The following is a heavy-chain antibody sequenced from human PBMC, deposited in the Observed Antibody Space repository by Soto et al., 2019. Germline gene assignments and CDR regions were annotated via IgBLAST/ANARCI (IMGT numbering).Heavy chain of an antibody. CDR1: GYTFTSYD. J-gene: IGHJ6*03. Sequence: GASVKVSCKASGYTFTSYDINWVRQATGQGLEWMGWMNPNSGNTGYAQKFQGTVTMTRNTAISTAYTELSSLRSEDTAVYHCARGDLGAAGSYYYYYYLDVWGQGTTVTVSS. CDR3: ARGDLGAAGSYYYYYYLDV. V-gene: IGHV1-8*01. D-gene: IGHD6-13*01. CDR2: MNPNSGNT.